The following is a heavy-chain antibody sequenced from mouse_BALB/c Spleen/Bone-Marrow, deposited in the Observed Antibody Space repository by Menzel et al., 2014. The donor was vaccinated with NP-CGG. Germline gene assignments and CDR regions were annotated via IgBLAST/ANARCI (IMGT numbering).Heavy chain of an antibody. CDR2: IWSGGST. D-gene: IGHD3-3*01. J-gene: IGHJ4*01. Sequence: VKLVESGPGLVQPSQSLSITCTASGFSLTSYGVHWVRQSPGKGLEWLGVIWSGGSTDYKAAFISRLSTIKDNSKSQTFFKVNSQHANDTAIYYCASTRALYYYALDYWGQGTSVTVSS. CDR1: GFSLTSYG. V-gene: IGHV2-2*02. CDR3: ASTRALYYYALDY.